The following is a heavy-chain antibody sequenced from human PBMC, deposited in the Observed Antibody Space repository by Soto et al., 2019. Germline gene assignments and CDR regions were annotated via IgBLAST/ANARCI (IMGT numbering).Heavy chain of an antibody. V-gene: IGHV3-30*18. CDR3: AKXRGYDFDPPRYYYSGMDV. D-gene: IGHD5-12*01. J-gene: IGHJ6*02. CDR1: GFTIRTYG. CDR2: ISYDGSNR. Sequence: GGSLRLSCAVSGFTIRTYGMHWVRQAPGKGLEWVAVISYDGSNRYYGDSVKGRFTISRDNSKSTVYLQMNSLRAEDTAMYFCAKXRGYDFDPPRYYYSGMDVWGQGTTGTVSS.